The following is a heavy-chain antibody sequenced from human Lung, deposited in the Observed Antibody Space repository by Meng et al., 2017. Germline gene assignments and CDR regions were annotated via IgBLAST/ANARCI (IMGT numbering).Heavy chain of an antibody. D-gene: IGHD4-11*01. J-gene: IGHJ4*02. CDR3: ARGPTTMAHDFDY. Sequence: QAPLQQWGAGLLTLSETPSLTCVVSGGSFGDYYWSWILRPPGKGLEWIGEINHSGSTNYNPSLESRATISVDTSQNNLSLKLSSVTAADSAVYYCARGPTTMAHDFDYWGQGTLVTVSS. CDR2: INHSGST. CDR1: GGSFGDYY. V-gene: IGHV4-34*01.